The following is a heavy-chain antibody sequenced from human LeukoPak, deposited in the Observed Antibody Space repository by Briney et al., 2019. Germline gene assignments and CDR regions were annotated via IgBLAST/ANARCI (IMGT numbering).Heavy chain of an antibody. CDR1: GGSFSGYY. CDR2: INHSGST. J-gene: IGHJ5*02. V-gene: IGHV4-34*01. Sequence: PSETLSLTCTVYGGSFSGYYWSWIRQPPGKGLEWIGEINHSGSTNYNPSLKSRVTISVDTSKNQFSLKLSSVTAADTAVYYCARSSGSYYPWGQGTLVTVSS. D-gene: IGHD1-26*01. CDR3: ARSSGSYYP.